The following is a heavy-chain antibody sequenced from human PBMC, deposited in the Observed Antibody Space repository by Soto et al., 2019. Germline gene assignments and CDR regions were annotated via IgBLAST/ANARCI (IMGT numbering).Heavy chain of an antibody. CDR1: GFTFSRYS. CDR2: ISSSSTTI. Sequence: GGSLRLSCAASGFTFSRYSMNWVHQGPGKGLEWVSYISSSSTTIYYADSVKGRFTVSRDNVKSSLYLQMNSLTDEETAVYYCSKGGNSGYDSDYWGQGTLVTVSS. D-gene: IGHD5-12*01. CDR3: SKGGNSGYDSDY. V-gene: IGHV3-48*02. J-gene: IGHJ4*02.